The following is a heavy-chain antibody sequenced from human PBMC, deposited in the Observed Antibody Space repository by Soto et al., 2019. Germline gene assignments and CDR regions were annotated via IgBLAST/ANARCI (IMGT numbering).Heavy chain of an antibody. CDR1: GFTFSSYA. D-gene: IGHD3-16*01. Sequence: PGGSLRLSCAASGFTFSSYAMGWVRQGPGKGLEWVAVVSIGGSTHYADSVRGRFTISRDNSKNTLYLQMNSLRAEDTAVYYCANTLHDYVSHFDYWGQGTLVTVSS. V-gene: IGHV3-23*01. J-gene: IGHJ4*02. CDR2: VSIGGST. CDR3: ANTLHDYVSHFDY.